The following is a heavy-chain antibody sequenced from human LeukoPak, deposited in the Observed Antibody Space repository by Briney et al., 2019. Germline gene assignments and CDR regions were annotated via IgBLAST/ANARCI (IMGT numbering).Heavy chain of an antibody. CDR3: ARVYCSSTSCYTFDY. CDR2: IYPGDSDT. J-gene: IGHJ4*02. V-gene: IGHV5-51*01. D-gene: IGHD2-2*02. CDR1: GYSFTSYW. Sequence: GESLKISCKGSGYSFTSYWIGWVRQMPGKGLEWMGIIYPGDSDTRYSPSFQGQVTISADKSISPTYLQWSSLKASDTAMYYCARVYCSSTSCYTFDYWGQGTLVTVSS.